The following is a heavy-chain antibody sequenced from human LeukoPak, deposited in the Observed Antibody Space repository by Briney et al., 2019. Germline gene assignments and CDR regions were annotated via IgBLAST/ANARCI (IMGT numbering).Heavy chain of an antibody. CDR3: ASLSRGFGLAVAGPVQAFDY. D-gene: IGHD6-19*01. J-gene: IGHJ4*02. Sequence: GGSLRLSCAASGFTFSSYWMSWVRQAPGKGLEWVANINQDGSEKYYVDSVKGRFTISRDNAKNSLYLQMNSLRAEDTAVYYCASLSRGFGLAVAGPVQAFDYWGQGTLVTVSS. CDR1: GFTFSSYW. CDR2: INQDGSEK. V-gene: IGHV3-7*01.